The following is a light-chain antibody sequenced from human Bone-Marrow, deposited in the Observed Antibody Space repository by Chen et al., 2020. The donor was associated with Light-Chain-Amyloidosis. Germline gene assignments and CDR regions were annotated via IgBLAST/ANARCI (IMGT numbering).Light chain of an antibody. J-gene: IGLJ6*01. CDR3: GTWDDRLSAVI. CDR2: GND. V-gene: IGLV1-51*01. CDR1: SSNIGKNY. Sequence: QSVLTQQPSVSAAPGQQVTISCSGSSSNIGKNYVSWYRQVPGTVPKVVIYGNDKRPSGSPDRFSGSKSATSATLGIPGLQTGDEADYDCGTWDDRLSAVIFGGGTRVTVI.